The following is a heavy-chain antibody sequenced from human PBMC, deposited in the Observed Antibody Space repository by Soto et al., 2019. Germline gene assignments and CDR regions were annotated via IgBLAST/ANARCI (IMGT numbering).Heavy chain of an antibody. J-gene: IGHJ6*02. V-gene: IGHV3-23*01. Sequence: GWSLRLSCSASGFTFSSYAMSWCRQAPGKGLEWVSAISGSGGSTYYADSVKGRFTISRDNSKNTLYPQMNSLRAEDTAVYYCAKPRSRILVMGGMDVWGQGTTVTVSS. D-gene: IGHD2-15*01. CDR3: AKPRSRILVMGGMDV. CDR1: GFTFSSYA. CDR2: ISGSGGST.